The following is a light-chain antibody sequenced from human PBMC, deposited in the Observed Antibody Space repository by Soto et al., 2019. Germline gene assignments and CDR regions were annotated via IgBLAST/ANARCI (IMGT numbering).Light chain of an antibody. V-gene: IGKV4-1*01. Sequence: DIVMTQSPDSLAVSLGERATMNCKCSRSVLYKSNNKNHLAWYQQKPGQPPQLIYKASTLKSGVPSRFSGSGSGTEFTLTISSLQPDDFATYYCQHYNSYSEAFGQGTKVDIK. J-gene: IGKJ1*01. CDR1: RSVLYKSNNKNH. CDR2: KAS. CDR3: QHYNSYSEA.